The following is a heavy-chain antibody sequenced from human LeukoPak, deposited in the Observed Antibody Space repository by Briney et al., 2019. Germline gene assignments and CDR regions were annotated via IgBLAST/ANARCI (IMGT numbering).Heavy chain of an antibody. V-gene: IGHV3-23*01. CDR3: AKEVHEVYYHGTDV. Sequence: GGSLRLSCAASGFSFSSYAMNWVRQAPGKGLEWVSVISDNSVITYYADSVRGRFTISRDNSKNTLFLLMSSLRVEDTAIYYCAKEVHEVYYHGTDVWGQGTSVTVSS. CDR2: ISDNSVIT. J-gene: IGHJ6*02. CDR1: GFSFSSYA. D-gene: IGHD4/OR15-4a*01.